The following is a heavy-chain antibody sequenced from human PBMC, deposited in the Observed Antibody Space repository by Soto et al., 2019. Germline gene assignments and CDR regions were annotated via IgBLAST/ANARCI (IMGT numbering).Heavy chain of an antibody. CDR3: ARELHDYGDLRNAFDI. D-gene: IGHD4-17*01. V-gene: IGHV3-66*01. CDR2: IYSGGST. Sequence: SGGSLRLSCAASGFTVSSNYMSWVRQAPGKGLEWVSVIYSGGSTYYADSVKGRFTISRDNSKNTLYLQMNSLRAEDTAVYYCARELHDYGDLRNAFDIWGQGTMVTVSS. CDR1: GFTVSSNY. J-gene: IGHJ3*02.